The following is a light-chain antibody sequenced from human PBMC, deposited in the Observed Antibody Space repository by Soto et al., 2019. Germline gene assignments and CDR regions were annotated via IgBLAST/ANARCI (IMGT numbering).Light chain of an antibody. CDR3: QQYDNWPVT. J-gene: IGKJ4*01. V-gene: IGKV3-15*01. Sequence: IVMTQSPATLSGSPVESVTFSRRANQYVSNHLAWYQHKAGQAPILLIYAASTGVTGIPARFSGSGSGKKFSLTINGLQSEDFAIYYCQQYDNWPVTFGGGMKVDIK. CDR1: QYVSNH. CDR2: AAS.